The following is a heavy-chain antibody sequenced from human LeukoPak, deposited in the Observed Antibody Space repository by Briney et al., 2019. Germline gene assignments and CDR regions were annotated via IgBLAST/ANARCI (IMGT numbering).Heavy chain of an antibody. Sequence: PGGSLRLSCAASGFTFSSYAMSWVRQAPGKGLEWVSYISGSSGIIDYADSVKGRFTISRDNSKNMLYLQMNSLRAEDTAVYYCAKWKYSNSGIDDYWGQGTLVTVSS. J-gene: IGHJ4*02. CDR3: AKWKYSNSGIDDY. D-gene: IGHD6-6*01. CDR1: GFTFSSYA. V-gene: IGHV3-23*01. CDR2: ISGSSGII.